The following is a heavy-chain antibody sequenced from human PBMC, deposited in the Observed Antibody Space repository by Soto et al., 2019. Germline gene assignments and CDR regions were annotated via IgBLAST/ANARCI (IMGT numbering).Heavy chain of an antibody. D-gene: IGHD1-26*01. J-gene: IGHJ6*02. Sequence: ASVKVSCKASGYTFTSYGISWVRQAPGQGLEWMGWISAYNGNTNYAQKLQGRVTMTTDTSTSTAYMELRSLRSDDTAVYYCARDAGMVGATTRPPYYCGMDVWGQGTTVTVSS. CDR2: ISAYNGNT. CDR3: ARDAGMVGATTRPPYYCGMDV. V-gene: IGHV1-18*01. CDR1: GYTFTSYG.